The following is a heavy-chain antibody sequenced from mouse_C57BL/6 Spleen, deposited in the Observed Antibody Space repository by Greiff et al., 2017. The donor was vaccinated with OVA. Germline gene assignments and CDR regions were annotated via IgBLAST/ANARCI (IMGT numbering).Heavy chain of an antibody. J-gene: IGHJ3*01. CDR2: IRSKSNNYAT. CDR1: GFSFNTYA. D-gene: IGHD2-4*01. CDR3: VRPPYDYEGFAY. Sequence: DVKLVESGGGLVQPKGSLKLSCAASGFSFNTYAMNWVRQAPGKGLEWVARIRSKSNNYATYYADSVKDRFTISRDDSESMLYLQMNNLKTEDTAMYYCVRPPYDYEGFAYWGQGTLVTVSA. V-gene: IGHV10-1*01.